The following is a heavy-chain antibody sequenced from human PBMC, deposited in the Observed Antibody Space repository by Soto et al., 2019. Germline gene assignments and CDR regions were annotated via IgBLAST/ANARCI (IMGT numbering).Heavy chain of an antibody. D-gene: IGHD3-10*01. J-gene: IGHJ4*02. V-gene: IGHV3-30*03. CDR1: GFIFNNYG. Sequence: GGSLRFSCAASGFIFNNYGMHWVRQAPGKGLEWVALISHDGSNKYYADYLKGRSTISRDNSKNTLYLQMNSLRAEDTAVYYCARDRPVKARSGSLSFWGQGTLVTVSS. CDR3: ARDRPVKARSGSLSF. CDR2: ISHDGSNK.